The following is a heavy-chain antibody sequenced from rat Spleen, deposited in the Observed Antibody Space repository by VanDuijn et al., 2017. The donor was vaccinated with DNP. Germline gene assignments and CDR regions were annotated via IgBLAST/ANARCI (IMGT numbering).Heavy chain of an antibody. CDR1: GYTFCSYH. Sequence: VQLQQSGAELAKPGSSEKISCTPPGYTFCSYHISWIKQTTGKGLEYIGYINTGSGGTNYNEKFKGKATLTVEKSSSTDFIQLSSRTPDDTAVYYCARRNSGSLIDYWGQGVMVTVSS. V-gene: IGHV1-43*01. J-gene: IGHJ2*01. CDR3: ARRNSGSLIDY. D-gene: IGHD4-3*01. CDR2: INTGSGGT.